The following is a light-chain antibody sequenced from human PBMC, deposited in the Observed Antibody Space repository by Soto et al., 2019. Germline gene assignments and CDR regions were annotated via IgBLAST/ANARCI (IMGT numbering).Light chain of an antibody. CDR2: AAS. J-gene: IGKJ4*01. CDR3: QQSYSTPLT. CDR1: QSISSS. Sequence: DIPMTQSPSSLSASVGDRVTITCRASQSISSSFNWYQQKQGKAPKLLIYAASSLQSGVPSRFSGSGSGTDFTPTISSLQHEDFATYYCQQSYSTPLTFGGGTKVEIK. V-gene: IGKV1-39*01.